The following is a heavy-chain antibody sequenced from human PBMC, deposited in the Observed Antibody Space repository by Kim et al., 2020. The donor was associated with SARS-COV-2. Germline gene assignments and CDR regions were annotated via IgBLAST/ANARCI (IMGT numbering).Heavy chain of an antibody. CDR3: ARQGHEVVITNYFDY. CDR1: GFTFSSYE. D-gene: IGHD3-22*01. CDR2: ISSSGSTI. Sequence: GGSLRLSCAASGFTFSSYEMNWVRQAPGKGLEWVSYISSSGSTIYYADSVKGRFTISRDNAKNSLYLQMNSLRAEDTAVYYCARQGHEVVITNYFDYWGQGTLVTVSS. V-gene: IGHV3-48*03. J-gene: IGHJ4*02.